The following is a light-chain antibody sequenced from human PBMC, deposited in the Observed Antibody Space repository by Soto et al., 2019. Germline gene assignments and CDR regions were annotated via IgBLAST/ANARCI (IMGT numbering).Light chain of an antibody. V-gene: IGKV3-20*01. CDR3: QQYSSSPRT. J-gene: IGKJ2*01. Sequence: ENVLTQSPGILSLSPGERATLSCRTSQYIRNNYLAWYQQRAGQDPRLLIYGASNRADGIPDRFSGSGYGTDFALTISRLEPEDFAVYYCQQYSSSPRTFGQGTRLEI. CDR2: GAS. CDR1: QYIRNNY.